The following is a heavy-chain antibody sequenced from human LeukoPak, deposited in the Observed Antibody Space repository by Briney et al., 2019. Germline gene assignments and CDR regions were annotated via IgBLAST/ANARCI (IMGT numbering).Heavy chain of an antibody. Sequence: GGSLRLSCAASGFTFSDFGMNWVRQAPGKGLEWVSAISGSGGSTYYADSVKGRFTISRDNSKNTLYLQMNSLRAEDTAVYYCAKGDIVVVPAAFDYWGQGTLVTVSS. CDR1: GFTFSDFG. J-gene: IGHJ4*02. D-gene: IGHD2-2*01. CDR2: ISGSGGST. V-gene: IGHV3-23*01. CDR3: AKGDIVVVPAAFDY.